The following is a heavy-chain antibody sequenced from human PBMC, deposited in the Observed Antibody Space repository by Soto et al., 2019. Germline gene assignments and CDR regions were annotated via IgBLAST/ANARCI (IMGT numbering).Heavy chain of an antibody. CDR2: IYYSGST. V-gene: IGHV4-39*02. D-gene: IGHD2-21*01. CDR1: GGSISSSSYY. Sequence: PSETLSLTCTVSGGSISSSSYYWGWIRQPPGKGLDWIGSIYYSGSTYYNPSLKSRVTISVDTSKNDFSLKLTSVTAADTAVDYCVRLLLYYPMDVWGQGTTVTLAS. J-gene: IGHJ6*02. CDR3: VRLLLYYPMDV.